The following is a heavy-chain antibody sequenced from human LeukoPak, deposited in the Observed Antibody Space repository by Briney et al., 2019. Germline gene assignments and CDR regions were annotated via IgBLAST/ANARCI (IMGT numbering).Heavy chain of an antibody. V-gene: IGHV4-31*03. Sequence: SETLSLTCTVSGGSINSGGYYWSWIRQHPGKGLEWNGYIYYSGSTYYNPSLKSRVAISVDTSTNQFSLRLTSVTAADTAMYYCTRADHDGSGRFFDLWGRGTLVTVSS. D-gene: IGHD1-14*01. CDR2: IYYSGST. CDR3: TRADHDGSGRFFDL. J-gene: IGHJ2*01. CDR1: GGSINSGGYY.